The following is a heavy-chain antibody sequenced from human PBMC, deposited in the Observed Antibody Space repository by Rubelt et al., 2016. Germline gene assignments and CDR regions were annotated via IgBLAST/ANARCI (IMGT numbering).Heavy chain of an antibody. Sequence: TVSGGSISGYFWSWIRQPPGKGLEWIGYIYYSGSTNYNSSLKSRVTISIDTSKNQFSLKLSSVTAADTAVYYCAASTARLTTDFDYWGQGTLVTVSS. CDR2: IYYSGST. J-gene: IGHJ4*02. V-gene: IGHV4-59*12. D-gene: IGHD1-14*01. CDR1: GGSISGYF. CDR3: AASTARLTTDFDY.